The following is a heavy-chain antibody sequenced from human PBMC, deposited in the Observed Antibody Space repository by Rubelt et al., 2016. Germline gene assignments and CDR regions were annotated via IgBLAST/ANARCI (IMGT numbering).Heavy chain of an antibody. CDR3: ARHGRAAARYYV. CDR2: VHYSGST. CDR1: GGSISSYY. J-gene: IGHJ6*02. V-gene: IGHV4-59*08. Sequence: GLVKPSETLSLTCTVSGGSISSYYWSWIRQPPGKGLEWIGYVHYSGSTDYNPSLKSRVTISVDTSKNQFSLKLSSVTAADTAVYYCARHGRAAARYYVWGQGTTVTVSS. D-gene: IGHD6-13*01.